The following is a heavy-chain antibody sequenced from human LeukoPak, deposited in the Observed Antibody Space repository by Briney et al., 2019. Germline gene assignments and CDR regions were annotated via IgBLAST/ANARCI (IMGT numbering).Heavy chain of an antibody. Sequence: PSETLSLTCTVSGYSISSGYYWGWIRQPPGKGLEWIGSLYHSGSTYYNPSLKSRVTISVDTSKNQFSLKLSPVTAADTALYYCAGALGVDGSGYYPIGYWGQGTLVTVSS. D-gene: IGHD3-22*01. CDR1: GYSISSGYY. J-gene: IGHJ4*02. CDR3: AGALGVDGSGYYPIGY. CDR2: LYHSGST. V-gene: IGHV4-38-2*02.